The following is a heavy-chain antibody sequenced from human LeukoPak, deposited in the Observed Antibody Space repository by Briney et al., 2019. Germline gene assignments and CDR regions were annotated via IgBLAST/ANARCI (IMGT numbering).Heavy chain of an antibody. CDR2: INPNSGGT. CDR1: GYTFTGYY. CDR3: ARDRLRYFDWLLSNHFDY. V-gene: IGHV1-2*06. J-gene: IGHJ4*02. Sequence: ASVKVSCKASGYTFTGYYMHWVRQAPGQGLGWMGRINPNSGGTNYAQKFQGRVTMTRDTSISTAYMELSRLRSDDTAVYYCARDRLRYFDWLLSNHFDYWGQGTLVTVSS. D-gene: IGHD3-9*01.